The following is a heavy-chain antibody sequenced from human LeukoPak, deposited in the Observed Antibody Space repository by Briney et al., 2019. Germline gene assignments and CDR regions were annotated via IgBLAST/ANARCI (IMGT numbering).Heavy chain of an antibody. Sequence: GGSLRLSWAASGFTVSSSYMTWVRQAPGKGLDWVSIIYSGGSTSYADSVKGRFAISRDNSKNTVYLQMNSLSPEDTAVYYCAREAGGRLPIDYWGQGTLVTVSS. J-gene: IGHJ4*02. CDR1: GFTVSSSY. CDR2: IYSGGST. CDR3: AREAGGRLPIDY. V-gene: IGHV3-66*02. D-gene: IGHD5-18*01.